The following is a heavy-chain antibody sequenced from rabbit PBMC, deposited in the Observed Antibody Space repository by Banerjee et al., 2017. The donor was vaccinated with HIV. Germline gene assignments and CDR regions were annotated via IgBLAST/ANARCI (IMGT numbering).Heavy chain of an antibody. D-gene: IGHD4-2*01. CDR1: GFSFNSIYY. J-gene: IGHJ4*01. Sequence: QSLEESGGDLVKPGASLTLTCTASGFSFNSIYYMCWVRQAPGKGLEWIACIYTGSSDNTYYASWAKGRFTISKTSSTTVTLQMTSLTAADTATYFCARDAGYVGSNLWGQGTLVTV. CDR2: IYTGSSDNT. CDR3: ARDAGYVGSNL. V-gene: IGHV1S40*01.